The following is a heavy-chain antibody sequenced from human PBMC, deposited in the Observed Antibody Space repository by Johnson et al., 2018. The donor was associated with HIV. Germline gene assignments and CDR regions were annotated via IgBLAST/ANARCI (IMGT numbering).Heavy chain of an antibody. CDR3: AKYSAAFDI. CDR1: GFTFGDYG. D-gene: IGHD2-21*01. V-gene: IGHV3-9*01. Sequence: EVQLVESGGGLVQPGGSLRLSCAASGFTFGDYGMHWVRQAPGKGLEWVAGITWNSGSIGYADSVKGRFTISRDNAKNSLYLQLNSLRAEDTAVYYGAKYSAAFDIWGQGTMVTVSS. J-gene: IGHJ3*02. CDR2: ITWNSGSI.